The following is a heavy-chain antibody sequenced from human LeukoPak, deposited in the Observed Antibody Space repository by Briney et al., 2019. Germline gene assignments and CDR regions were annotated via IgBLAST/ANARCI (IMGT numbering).Heavy chain of an antibody. J-gene: IGHJ4*02. V-gene: IGHV3-23*01. D-gene: IGHD2-15*01. CDR3: AKDLELVVVAATSFDY. Sequence: PGGSLRLSCAASGFTFSSYATSWVRQAPGKGLEWVSGISGSGGSTYYADSVKGRFTISRDNSKNTLYLQMNSLRAEDTAVYYCAKDLELVVVAATSFDYWGQGTLVTVSS. CDR1: GFTFSSYA. CDR2: ISGSGGST.